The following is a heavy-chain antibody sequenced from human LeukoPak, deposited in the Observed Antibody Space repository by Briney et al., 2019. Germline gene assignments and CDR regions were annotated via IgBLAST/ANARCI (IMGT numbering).Heavy chain of an antibody. Sequence: PGGSLRLSCAASAFTFSTYAMSWVRQAPGKGLEWVSASRGNGGRADYADSVEGRFTTSRDNSKNTVYLQMNSLRAEDTAVYFCAKADDTVATNFDSWGQGTLVTVSS. D-gene: IGHD5-12*01. J-gene: IGHJ4*02. CDR1: AFTFSTYA. CDR2: SRGNGGRA. CDR3: AKADDTVATNFDS. V-gene: IGHV3-23*01.